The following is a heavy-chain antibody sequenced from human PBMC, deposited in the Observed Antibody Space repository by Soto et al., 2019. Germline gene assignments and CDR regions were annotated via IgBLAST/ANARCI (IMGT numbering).Heavy chain of an antibody. D-gene: IGHD3-3*01. J-gene: IGHJ4*02. CDR1: GFTFGDYA. CDR2: IRSKAYGGTT. CDR3: TKRFLEWRHYDY. V-gene: IGHV3-49*03. Sequence: GGSLRLSCTASGFTFGDYAMSWFRQAPGKGLEWVGFIRSKAYGGTTEYAASVKGRFTISRDDSKSIAYLQMNSLKIEDTAVYYCTKRFLEWRHYDYWGQGTLVTVSS.